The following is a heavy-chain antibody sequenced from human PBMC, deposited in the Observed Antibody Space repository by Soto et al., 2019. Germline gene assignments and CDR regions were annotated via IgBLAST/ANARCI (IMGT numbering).Heavy chain of an antibody. Sequence: EVQLVESGGGLVQPGRSLRLSCAASGFTFDDYAMHWVRQVPGKGLEWVSGISWNSGSIDYADSVKGRFTISRDNAKNSLYLQMNSLRAEDTALYYCAKADDHYISSGANDYWGQGTLVTVSS. V-gene: IGHV3-9*01. J-gene: IGHJ4*02. CDR2: ISWNSGSI. CDR3: AKADDHYISSGANDY. CDR1: GFTFDDYA. D-gene: IGHD3-3*01.